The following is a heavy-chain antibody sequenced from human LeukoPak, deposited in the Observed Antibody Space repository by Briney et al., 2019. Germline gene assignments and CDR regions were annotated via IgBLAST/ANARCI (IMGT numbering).Heavy chain of an antibody. CDR2: IYSGGST. J-gene: IGHJ4*02. CDR3: ASFGYSSSWEDY. Sequence: GGSLRLSCAASGFTVSNNYMSWVRQAPGKGLEWVSVIYSGGSTYYADSVKGRFTISRDNSKNTLYLQMNSLRAEDTAVYYCASFGYSSSWEDYWGQGTLVTVSS. V-gene: IGHV3-53*01. D-gene: IGHD6-13*01. CDR1: GFTVSNNY.